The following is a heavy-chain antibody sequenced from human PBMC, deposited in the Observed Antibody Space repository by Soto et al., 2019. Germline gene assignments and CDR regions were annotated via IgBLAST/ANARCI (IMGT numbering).Heavy chain of an antibody. V-gene: IGHV1-2*02. CDR3: ARSGYYDSSGYRLVYFDY. CDR1: GYTFTGYY. J-gene: IGHJ4*02. CDR2: INPNSGGT. D-gene: IGHD3-22*01. Sequence: GASVKVSCKASGYTFTGYYMHWVRQAPGQGLEWMGWINPNSGGTNYAQKFQGRVTMTRDTSISTAYMELSRLRSDDTAAYYCARSGYYDSSGYRLVYFDYWGQGTLVTVSS.